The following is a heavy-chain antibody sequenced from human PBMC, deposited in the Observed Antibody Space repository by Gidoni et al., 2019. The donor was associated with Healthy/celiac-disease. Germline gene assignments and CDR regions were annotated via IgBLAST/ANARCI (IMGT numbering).Heavy chain of an antibody. V-gene: IGHV1-8*01. CDR1: GYTFPSYD. J-gene: IGHJ3*02. CDR3: ARRGSSWYGPPAFDI. CDR2: MNPNSVNT. Sequence: QVQLVQSGAEVKKPGASVKVSCKASGYTFPSYDINWVRQATGQGLEWMGWMNPNSVNTGYAQKFQGRVTMTRNTSISTAYMELSSLRSEDTAVYYCARRGSSWYGPPAFDIWGQGTMVTVSS. D-gene: IGHD6-13*01.